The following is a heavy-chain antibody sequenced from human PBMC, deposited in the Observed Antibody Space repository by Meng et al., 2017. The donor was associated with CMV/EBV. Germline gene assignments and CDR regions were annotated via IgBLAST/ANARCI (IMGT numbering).Heavy chain of an antibody. D-gene: IGHD1-1*01. CDR1: GGSISSYY. CDR3: ARGFSGTPYYFDS. V-gene: IGHV4-59*01. Sequence: SETQSLTCTVSGGSISSYYWSWIRQHPGKGLEWIGYIYYSGSTNYNPSLKSRVTISVDTSKNQFSLKLSSVTAADTAVYYCARGFSGTPYYFDSWGQGTLVTVSS. CDR2: IYYSGST. J-gene: IGHJ4*02.